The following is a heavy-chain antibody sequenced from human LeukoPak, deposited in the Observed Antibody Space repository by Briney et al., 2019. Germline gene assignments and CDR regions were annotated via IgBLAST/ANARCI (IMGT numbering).Heavy chain of an antibody. D-gene: IGHD6-13*01. CDR2: IYYSGST. V-gene: IGHV4-34*01. J-gene: IGHJ4*02. Sequence: PSETLSLTCAVYGGSFSGYYWSWIRQPPGKGLEWIGSIYYSGSTYYNPSLKSRVTISVDTSKNQFSLKLSSVTAADTAVYYCARHVAEYSSSWYLDYWGQGTLVTVSS. CDR3: ARHVAEYSSSWYLDY. CDR1: GGSFSGYY.